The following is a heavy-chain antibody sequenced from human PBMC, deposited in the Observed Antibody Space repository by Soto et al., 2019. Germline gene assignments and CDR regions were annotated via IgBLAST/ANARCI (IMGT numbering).Heavy chain of an antibody. D-gene: IGHD1-26*01. V-gene: IGHV4-59*01. CDR2: VFYTGST. CDR1: GVSISSYH. J-gene: IGHJ5*02. CDR3: ERSYSGTFYGYDT. Sequence: PXETLSLTCTVSGVSISSYHWSWIRQSPGKGLEWIGYVFYTGSTKYNPALKRRVTISVDTSKNQFSLKLSSVSAADTGLYYCERSYSGTFYGYDTWGQGILVTVSS.